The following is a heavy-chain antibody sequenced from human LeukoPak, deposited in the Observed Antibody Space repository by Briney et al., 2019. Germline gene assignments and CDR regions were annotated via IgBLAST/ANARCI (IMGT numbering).Heavy chain of an antibody. J-gene: IGHJ4*02. D-gene: IGHD5-12*01. CDR3: ARFKLSSGYHPFDY. CDR2: ITSSGTII. Sequence: GGSLRPSCAAFGFTFSDYYMSWIRLVPGKGLEWVSYITSSGTIIYYEDSVKGRFTISRDNAKKSLYLQMNSLRVEDTAVYYCARFKLSSGYHPFDYWGQGTLVTVSS. V-gene: IGHV3-11*04. CDR1: GFTFSDYY.